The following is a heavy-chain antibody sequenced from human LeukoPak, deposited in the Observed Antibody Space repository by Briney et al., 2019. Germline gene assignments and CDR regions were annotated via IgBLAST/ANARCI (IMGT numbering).Heavy chain of an antibody. V-gene: IGHV3-33*01. Sequence: PGRSLRLSCAASGFTFSSYGMHWVRQAPGKGLEWVAVIWYDGSNKYYADSVKGRFTISRDNSKNTLYLQMNSLRAEDTAVYYCARDRGNAYYLDYWGQGTLVTVSS. CDR2: IWYDGSNK. CDR1: GFTFSSYG. CDR3: ARDRGNAYYLDY. J-gene: IGHJ4*02.